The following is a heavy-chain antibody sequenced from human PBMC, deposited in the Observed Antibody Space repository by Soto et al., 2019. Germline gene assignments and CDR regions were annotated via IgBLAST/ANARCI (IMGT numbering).Heavy chain of an antibody. D-gene: IGHD2-2*01. CDR2: IIPIPGTA. CDR1: GGTFGSYA. J-gene: IGHJ6*02. Sequence: QVQLVQSGAEVKKPGSSVKVSCKASGGTFGSYAISWVRQAPGQGLDGMGGIIPIPGTANYAQKFQGRVTIAADESTSTAYMELSSLRSEDTAVYYCARSQGSSTSLEIYYYYYYGMDVWGQGTTVTVSS. V-gene: IGHV1-69*01. CDR3: ARSQGSSTSLEIYYYYYYGMDV.